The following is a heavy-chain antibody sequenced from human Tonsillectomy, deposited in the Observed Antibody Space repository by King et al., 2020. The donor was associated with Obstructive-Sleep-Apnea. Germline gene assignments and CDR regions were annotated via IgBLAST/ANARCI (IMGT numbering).Heavy chain of an antibody. CDR1: GFTFSSYS. D-gene: IGHD3-3*01. CDR3: ARDSTYDFWSGYYVDY. V-gene: IGHV3-48*04. J-gene: IGHJ4*02. Sequence: VQLVESGGGLVQPGGSLRLSCAASGFTFSSYSINWVRQAPGKGLEWVSYISYSSSTIYYADSVKGRFTVSRDNAKNSLYLQMNSLRAEDTAVYYCARDSTYDFWSGYYVDYWGQGTLVTVSS. CDR2: ISYSSSTI.